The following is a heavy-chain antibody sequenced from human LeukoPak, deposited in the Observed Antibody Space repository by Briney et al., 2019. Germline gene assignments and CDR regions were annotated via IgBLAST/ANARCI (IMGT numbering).Heavy chain of an antibody. CDR1: GGSISSYY. CDR2: IYYSGNT. Sequence: PSETLSLTCTVSGGSISSYYWSWIPQPPGKGLEWISYIYYSGNTNYNPSLKSRVTISVDTSKNQFSLKLSSVTAADTAVYYCARSLKYYYDSSGYYSAFHIWGQGTMVTVSS. V-gene: IGHV4-59*01. J-gene: IGHJ3*02. CDR3: ARSLKYYYDSSGYYSAFHI. D-gene: IGHD3-22*01.